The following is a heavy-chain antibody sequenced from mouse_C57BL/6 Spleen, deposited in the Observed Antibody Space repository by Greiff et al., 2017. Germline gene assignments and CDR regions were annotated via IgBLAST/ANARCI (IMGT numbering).Heavy chain of an antibody. CDR1: GYAFSSYW. Sequence: QVQLQQSGAELVKPGASVKISCKASGYAFSSYWMHWVKQRPGKGLEWIGQIYPGDGDTNYTGTFKGKATLTADNSSSTAYMQLSSLTSEDSAVYFCARGGPWDFDVWGTGTTVTVSS. CDR3: ARGGPWDFDV. J-gene: IGHJ1*03. V-gene: IGHV1-80*01. CDR2: IYPGDGDT.